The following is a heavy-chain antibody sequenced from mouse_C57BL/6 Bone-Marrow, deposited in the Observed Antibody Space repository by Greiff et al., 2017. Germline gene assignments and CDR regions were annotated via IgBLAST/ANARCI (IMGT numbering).Heavy chain of an antibody. CDR1: GYTFTSYW. D-gene: IGHD1-1*01. CDR2: IDPSDSYT. V-gene: IGHV1-69*01. Sequence: QVQLQQPGAELVMPGASVKLSCKASGYTFTSYWMHWVKQRPGQGLEWIGMIDPSDSYTNYNQKFKGKATLTVDKSSSTAYMQLSSLTSEDSAVYYCARRALLRPSRDYWGQGTSVTVSS. J-gene: IGHJ4*01. CDR3: ARRALLRPSRDY.